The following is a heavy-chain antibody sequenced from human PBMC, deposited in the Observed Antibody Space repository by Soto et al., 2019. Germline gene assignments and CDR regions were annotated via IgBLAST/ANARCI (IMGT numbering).Heavy chain of an antibody. CDR2: IYYSGST. J-gene: IGHJ3*02. CDR1: GGSISSGGYY. V-gene: IGHV4-31*03. CDR3: ARAPYYYDSSGRPRIVFDI. D-gene: IGHD3-22*01. Sequence: SETLSLTCTVSGGSISSGGYYWSWIRQHPGKGLEWIGYIYYSGSTYYNPSLQSRVTISVDTSKNQFSLKLSSVTAADTAVYYCARAPYYYDSSGRPRIVFDIWGQGTMVTVSS.